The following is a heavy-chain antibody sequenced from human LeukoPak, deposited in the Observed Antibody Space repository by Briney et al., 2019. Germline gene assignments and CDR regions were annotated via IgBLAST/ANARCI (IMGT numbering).Heavy chain of an antibody. CDR3: ARDQVVVTANRFYYGMDV. CDR1: GYTFTGYY. J-gene: IGHJ6*02. V-gene: IGHV1-2*02. D-gene: IGHD2-21*02. Sequence: ASVKVSCKASGYTFTGYYMHWVRQAPGQGLEWMGWVNPNSGGTNYAQKFQGRVTMTRDTSISTAYMELSRLRSDDTAVYYCARDQVVVTANRFYYGMDVWGQGTTVTVAS. CDR2: VNPNSGGT.